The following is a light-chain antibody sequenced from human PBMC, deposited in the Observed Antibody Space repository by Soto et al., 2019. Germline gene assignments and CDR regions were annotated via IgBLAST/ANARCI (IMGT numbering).Light chain of an antibody. V-gene: IGKV3-15*01. Sequence: EIVLTQSPVTLSVSPGEKATHSCRARQSVTDSYFAWYQQKPGQALRLLIFGASTRAAGIPVSFSGSGSGTEFTLTISSLQSEDFAVYYCQQYSNWPLPFGGGTKV. J-gene: IGKJ4*01. CDR2: GAS. CDR3: QQYSNWPLP. CDR1: QSVTDSY.